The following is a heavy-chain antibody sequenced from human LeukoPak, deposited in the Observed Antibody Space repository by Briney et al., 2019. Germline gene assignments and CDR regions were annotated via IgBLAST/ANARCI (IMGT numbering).Heavy chain of an antibody. D-gene: IGHD1-14*01. CDR3: AKDIRSGSRTRTYPMGY. CDR1: GFTFSSYA. V-gene: IGHV3-23*01. J-gene: IGHJ4*02. Sequence: GGSLRLSCAASGFTFSSYAMSWVRQAPGKGLEWVSAISGSGGSTYYADSVKGRFTISRDNSKNTLYLQMNSLRAEDTAVYYCAKDIRSGSRTRTYPMGYWGQGTLVTVSS. CDR2: ISGSGGST.